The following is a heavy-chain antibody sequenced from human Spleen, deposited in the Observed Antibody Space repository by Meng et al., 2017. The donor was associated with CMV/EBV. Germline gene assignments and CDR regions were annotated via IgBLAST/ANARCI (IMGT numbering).Heavy chain of an antibody. J-gene: IGHJ5*02. CDR3: VTDPPLTGGRWFDP. V-gene: IGHV3-23*01. CDR1: GFIFSSYA. D-gene: IGHD3-16*01. Sequence: SGFIFSSYALSWVRQAPGKGLEWVSVISGSGDSTYYVDSVKGRFTISRDNSRNTLYLQVNSLRAEDTAVYYCVTDPPLTGGRWFDPWGQGTLVTVSS. CDR2: ISGSGDST.